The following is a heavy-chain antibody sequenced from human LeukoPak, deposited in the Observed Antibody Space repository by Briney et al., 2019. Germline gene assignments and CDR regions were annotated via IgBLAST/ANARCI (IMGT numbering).Heavy chain of an antibody. CDR2: INPGGGST. J-gene: IGHJ4*02. CDR3: ARGDYTVTSIDY. D-gene: IGHD4-17*01. V-gene: IGHV1-46*01. CDR1: GYTFTTYY. Sequence: ASVKVSCKASGYTFTTYYMYWVRQAPGQGLEWMGIINPGGGSTAYAQKFQGRVTVTTDTSTSTVYMELSSLRSEDTAVYYCARGDYTVTSIDYWGQGTLVTVSS.